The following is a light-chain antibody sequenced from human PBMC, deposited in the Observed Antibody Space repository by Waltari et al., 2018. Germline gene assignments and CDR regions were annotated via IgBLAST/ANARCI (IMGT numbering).Light chain of an antibody. CDR2: DVA. Sequence: QSALTQPASVSGSPGQSITISCTGTSSDICGYNYVSWYQQHPGKAPKLMIYDVARWPSGVSNRFSGSKSGNTASLTISGLQAEDEADYYCTSYTTTKTVVFGGGTKVTVL. V-gene: IGLV2-14*01. CDR3: TSYTTTKTVV. CDR1: SSDICGYNY. J-gene: IGLJ2*01.